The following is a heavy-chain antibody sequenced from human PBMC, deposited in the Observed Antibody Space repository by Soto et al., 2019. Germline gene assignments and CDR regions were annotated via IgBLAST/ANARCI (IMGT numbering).Heavy chain of an antibody. V-gene: IGHV4-39*01. J-gene: IGHJ5*02. CDR3: ARGVRGTAMVTNWFDP. CDR2: IYYTGST. Sequence: SETLSLTCTVSGVSITSGTYYWGWIRQPPGKGLEWIGTIYYTGSTYYDPSLKSRVTISVDTSKNQFSLKLTSVTAADTAVYYCARGVRGTAMVTNWFDPWGQGTLVTVSS. D-gene: IGHD5-18*01. CDR1: GVSITSGTYY.